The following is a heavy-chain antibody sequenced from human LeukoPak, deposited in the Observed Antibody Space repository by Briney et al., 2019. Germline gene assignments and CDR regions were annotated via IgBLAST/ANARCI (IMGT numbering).Heavy chain of an antibody. D-gene: IGHD6-13*01. J-gene: IGHJ4*02. CDR1: GFTFSSYG. CDR2: ISYDGSNK. CDR3: ARDSIRQQLYYFDY. Sequence: PGRSLRLSCAASGFTFSSYGMHWVRQAPGKGLEWVAVISYDGSNKYYADSVKGRFTISRDNSKNTLYLQMDSLRADDTAVYFCARDSIRQQLYYFDYWGRGTLVTVSS. V-gene: IGHV3-30*03.